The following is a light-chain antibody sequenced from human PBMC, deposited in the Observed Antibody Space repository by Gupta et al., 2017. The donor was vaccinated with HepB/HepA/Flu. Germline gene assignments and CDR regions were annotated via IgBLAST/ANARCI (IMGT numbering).Light chain of an antibody. CDR1: SSDVGGYNH. CDR2: DVS. J-gene: IGLJ2*01. Sequence: QSALHKPRSVSGSPGPSVTLSRPGPSSDVGGYNHVSWYQRHPGKAPKLMIYDVSKRPSGVPDRFSGSKSGNTASLTISGLQAEDEADYYCCSYAGSYTDVVFGGGTKLTVL. V-gene: IGLV2-11*01. CDR3: CSYAGSYTDVV.